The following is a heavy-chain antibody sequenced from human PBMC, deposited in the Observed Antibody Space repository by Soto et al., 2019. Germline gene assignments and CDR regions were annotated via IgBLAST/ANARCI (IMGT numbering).Heavy chain of an antibody. CDR2: IHSSGTT. CDR1: DVSTSNFF. V-gene: IGHV4-59*08. CDR3: ARGSGWLTDY. J-gene: IGHJ4*02. Sequence: QVQLHEPGPGLVKPSETLSLTCTVSDVSTSNFFWKWFRQPPGKGLEWIGNIHSSGTTNYNPSLXGXVXIXXDTSTSQCSLKMNSVPAADTAVYYCARGSGWLTDYWGQG. D-gene: IGHD6-19*01.